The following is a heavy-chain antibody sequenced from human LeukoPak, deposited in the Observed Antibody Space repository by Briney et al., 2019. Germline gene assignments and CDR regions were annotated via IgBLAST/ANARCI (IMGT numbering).Heavy chain of an antibody. V-gene: IGHV1-69*05. CDR1: GGTFSSYA. Sequence: SVKVSCKASGGTFSSYAISWVRQAPGQGLEWMGGIIPIFGAPNYAQKFQGRVTITTDESTSTAYMELSSLRSEDTAVYYSARDLRLHPTLGVFDRWGQGTLVTVSS. CDR2: IIPIFGAP. D-gene: IGHD5-24*01. CDR3: ARDLRLHPTLGVFDR. J-gene: IGHJ5*02.